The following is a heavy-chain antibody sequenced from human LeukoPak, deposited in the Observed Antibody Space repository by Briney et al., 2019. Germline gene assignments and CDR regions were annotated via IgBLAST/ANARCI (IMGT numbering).Heavy chain of an antibody. CDR3: ARLVNWHEGSSWSNWFDP. CDR1: GGSISSSSYY. CDR2: IYYSGST. V-gene: IGHV4-39*01. Sequence: SSETLSLTCTVSGGSISSSSYYWGWIRQPPGKGLEWIGSIYYSGSTYYNPSLKSRVTISVDTSKNQFSLKLSSVTAADTAVYYCARLVNWHEGSSWSNWFDPWGQGTLVTVSS. J-gene: IGHJ5*02. D-gene: IGHD6-13*01.